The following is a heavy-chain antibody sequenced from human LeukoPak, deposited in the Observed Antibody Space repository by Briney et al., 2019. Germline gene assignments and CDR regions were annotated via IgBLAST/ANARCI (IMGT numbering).Heavy chain of an antibody. CDR3: ARVERGNYFDY. CDR2: IYSGGNT. D-gene: IGHD3-10*01. Sequence: PGGSLRLSCAASGFTFSSYAMSWVRQAPGKGLEWVSVIYSGGNTYYADSVKGRFTISRDNSKNTLYLQMNSLRAEDTAVYYCARVERGNYFDYWGQGTLVTVSS. V-gene: IGHV3-53*01. J-gene: IGHJ4*02. CDR1: GFTFSSYA.